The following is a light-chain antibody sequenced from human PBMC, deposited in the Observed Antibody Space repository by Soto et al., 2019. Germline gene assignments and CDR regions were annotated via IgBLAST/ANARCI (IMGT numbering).Light chain of an antibody. CDR1: QSIRSY. Sequence: DIQLTHPPSSLSASVVDRVTITCRASQSIRSYLNWYQQKPGKAPKLLIYDASNLETGVPSRFSGSGSGTDFTFTISSLQPEDIATYYCQQYDNLSITFGQGTRLEIK. CDR2: DAS. J-gene: IGKJ5*01. V-gene: IGKV1-33*01. CDR3: QQYDNLSIT.